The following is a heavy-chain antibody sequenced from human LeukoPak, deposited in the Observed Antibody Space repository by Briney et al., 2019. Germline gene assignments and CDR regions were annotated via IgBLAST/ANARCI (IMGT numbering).Heavy chain of an antibody. CDR2: IYYSGST. CDR1: GGSISSSSYY. V-gene: IGHV4-39*07. J-gene: IGHJ3*02. CDR3: ARRDIVATITDAFDI. Sequence: KTSETLSLTCTVSGGSISSSSYYWGWIRQPPGKGLEWIGSIYYSGSTYYNPSLKSRVTISVDTSKNQFSLKLSSVTAADTAVYYCARRDIVATITDAFDIWGQGTMVTVSS. D-gene: IGHD5-12*01.